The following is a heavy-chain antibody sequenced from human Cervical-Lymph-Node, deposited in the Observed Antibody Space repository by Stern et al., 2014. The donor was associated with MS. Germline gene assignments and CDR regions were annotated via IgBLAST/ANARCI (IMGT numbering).Heavy chain of an antibody. CDR1: GFSLSDDGMG. CDR2: IYWDDDD. V-gene: IGHV2-5*02. CDR3: AHSFGSVSGTYSGMDV. J-gene: IGHJ6*02. Sequence: ESGPSLVRPTQTVTLTCTVSGFSLSDDGMGVGWVRQAPGKALEWLALIYWDDDDRYSQSLKNRLTIKKDTSKNQVVMTMTDMDPEDTGTYYCAHSFGSVSGTYSGMDVWGQGTTVTVS. D-gene: IGHD1-7*01.